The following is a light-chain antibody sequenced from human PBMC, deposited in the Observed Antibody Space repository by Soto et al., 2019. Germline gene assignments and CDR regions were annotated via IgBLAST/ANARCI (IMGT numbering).Light chain of an antibody. Sequence: SALAQPPSASGSPGQSVAISCTGTSSDVGGYNYVSWYQQHPGKAPKLMIYEVSKRPSGVPDRFSGSKSGSTASLTVSGLQAEDEADYYCSSYARNRDILFGGGTKVTVL. V-gene: IGLV2-8*01. CDR3: SSYARNRDIL. CDR1: SSDVGGYNY. CDR2: EVS. J-gene: IGLJ2*01.